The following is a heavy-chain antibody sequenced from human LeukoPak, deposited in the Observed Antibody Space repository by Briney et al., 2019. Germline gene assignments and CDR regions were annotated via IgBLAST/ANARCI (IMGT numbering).Heavy chain of an antibody. D-gene: IGHD2-15*01. CDR3: ARELPPIDS. J-gene: IGHJ4*02. Sequence: ASETLSLTCTVSSGSVSSGSHYWGWIRQPPGKGLEWIGHTYDRGRTDYNPSLKSRVTISVDTSKNQFSLKLSSVTAADTAVYYCARELPPIDSWGQGTLVTVSS. CDR1: SGSVSSGSHY. V-gene: IGHV4-61*01. CDR2: TYDRGRT.